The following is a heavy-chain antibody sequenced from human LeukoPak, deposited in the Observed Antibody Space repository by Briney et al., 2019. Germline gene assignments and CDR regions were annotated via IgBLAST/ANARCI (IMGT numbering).Heavy chain of an antibody. CDR1: GFTFTNSA. CDR2: IVVGSGNT. Sequence: ASVKVSCKASGFTFTNSAVQWVRQARGQRLEWIGWIVVGSGNTNYAQKFQERVTITRDMSTSTAYMELSSLRSEDTAVYYCAAGPWGTFYYFDNWGQGTLVTVSS. J-gene: IGHJ4*02. D-gene: IGHD3-16*01. V-gene: IGHV1-58*01. CDR3: AAGPWGTFYYFDN.